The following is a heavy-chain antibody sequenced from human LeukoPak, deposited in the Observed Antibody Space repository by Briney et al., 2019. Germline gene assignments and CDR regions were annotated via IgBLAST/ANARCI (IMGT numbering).Heavy chain of an antibody. CDR2: INPNSGGT. Sequence: ASVKVSCKASGYTLTGYYMHWVRQAPGQGLEWMGWINPNSGGTNYAQKFQGRVTMTRDTSISTAYMELSRLRSDDTAVYYCARVVAGYYYYYYGMDVWGQGTTVTVSS. CDR3: ARVVAGYYYYYYGMDV. CDR1: GYTLTGYY. D-gene: IGHD2-2*01. J-gene: IGHJ6*02. V-gene: IGHV1-2*02.